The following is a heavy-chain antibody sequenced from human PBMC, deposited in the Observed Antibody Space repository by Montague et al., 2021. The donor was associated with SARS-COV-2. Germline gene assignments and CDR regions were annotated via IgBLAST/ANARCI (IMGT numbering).Heavy chain of an antibody. CDR2: SYYSGTT. J-gene: IGHJ2*01. CDR3: SRQTNWGSPGYLDL. Sequence: SETLSLTCTVSGGSINSNSYYWGRIRQPTGKGLVWIGSSYYSGTTDYNPSLKGRVTISVDTSKNQFSLKLTSVTAADTSVFYCSRQTNWGSPGYLDLWGRGTLVTVSS. V-gene: IGHV4-39*01. CDR1: GGSINSNSYY. D-gene: IGHD7-27*01.